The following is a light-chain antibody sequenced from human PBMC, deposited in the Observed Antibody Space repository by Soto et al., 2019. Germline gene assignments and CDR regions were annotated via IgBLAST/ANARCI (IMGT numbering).Light chain of an antibody. J-gene: IGKJ5*01. CDR3: QQYVSSHT. CDR1: QSVISNY. CDR2: GAS. V-gene: IGKV3-20*01. Sequence: EIVLSQSPGTLSLSPGERAPLSCRASQSVISNYLALYQKKPGQAPRLLIYGASSRATGIPDRFSGSASGTDFTLTISRLEPEDFAVYYCQQYVSSHTFGQGTRLEIK.